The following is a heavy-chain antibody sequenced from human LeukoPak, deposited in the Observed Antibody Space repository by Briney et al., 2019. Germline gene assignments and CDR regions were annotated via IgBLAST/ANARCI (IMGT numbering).Heavy chain of an antibody. J-gene: IGHJ2*01. CDR2: IKKDGSEK. CDR3: AGGARGYNWYFDL. D-gene: IGHD3-16*01. V-gene: IGHV3-7*01. CDR1: GFTFSSYW. Sequence: GALRLSCAASGFTFSSYWMSWVRQAPGKGLEWVANIKKDGSEKYYVDSMKGRFTISRDNAKNSLYLQINSLRAEDTAVYYCAGGARGYNWYFDLWGRGTLVTVSS.